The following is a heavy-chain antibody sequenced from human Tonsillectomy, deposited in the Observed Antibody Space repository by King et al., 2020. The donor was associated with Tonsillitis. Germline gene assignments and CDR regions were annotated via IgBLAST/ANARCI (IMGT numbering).Heavy chain of an antibody. CDR3: ARTRYSSGWSFDY. CDR1: RGTFSSYA. Sequence: VQLVQSGAEVKKPGSSVKVSCKASRGTFSSYAISWVRQAPGQGLEWMGGIIPIFGSTNNAQRFQGRVTITADESTSTVYMQLSSLRSDDTAVYYCARTRYSSGWSFDYWGQGTLVSVSS. CDR2: IIPIFGST. J-gene: IGHJ4*02. D-gene: IGHD6-19*01. V-gene: IGHV1-69*01.